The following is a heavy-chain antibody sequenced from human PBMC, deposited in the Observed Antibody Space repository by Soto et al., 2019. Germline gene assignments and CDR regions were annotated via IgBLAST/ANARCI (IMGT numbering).Heavy chain of an antibody. CDR3: ARERQFWPLLY. V-gene: IGHV1-18*01. CDR2: VSAYNRNT. CDR1: GYTFTNYG. Sequence: QVQLVQSGVEVKKPGASVKVSCQASGYTFTNYGITWRRQAPGQGLEWMGWVSAYNRNTNYAQRFQDRVTMTTDTATRTAYMELWTLKSDDTAIYLFARERQFWPLLYWGQATLVTVSS. J-gene: IGHJ4*02. D-gene: IGHD2-15*01.